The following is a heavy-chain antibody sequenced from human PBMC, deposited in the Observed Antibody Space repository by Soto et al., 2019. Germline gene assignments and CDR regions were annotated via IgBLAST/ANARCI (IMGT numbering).Heavy chain of an antibody. Sequence: PGGSLRLCCAASGFTVSSNYMSWVRQAPGKGLEWVSVIYSGGSTYYADSVKGRFTISRDNSKNTLYLQMNSLRAEDTAVYYCARGSHIVVVTAIGRYGMDVWGQGTTVTVSS. J-gene: IGHJ6*02. D-gene: IGHD2-21*02. V-gene: IGHV3-53*01. CDR3: ARGSHIVVVTAIGRYGMDV. CDR2: IYSGGST. CDR1: GFTVSSNY.